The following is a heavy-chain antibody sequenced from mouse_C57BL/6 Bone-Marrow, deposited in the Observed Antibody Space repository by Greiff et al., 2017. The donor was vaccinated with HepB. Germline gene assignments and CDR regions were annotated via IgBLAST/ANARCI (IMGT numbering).Heavy chain of an antibody. CDR1: GYSFTGYF. CDR3: ARMDYGSSLYAMDY. V-gene: IGHV1-20*01. CDR2: INPYNGDT. Sequence: VQLKQSGPELVKPGDSVKISCKASGYSFTGYFMNWVMQSHGKSLEWIGRINPYNGDTFYNQKFKGKATLTVDKSSSTAHMELRSLTSEDSAVYYCARMDYGSSLYAMDYWGQGTSVTVSS. D-gene: IGHD1-1*01. J-gene: IGHJ4*01.